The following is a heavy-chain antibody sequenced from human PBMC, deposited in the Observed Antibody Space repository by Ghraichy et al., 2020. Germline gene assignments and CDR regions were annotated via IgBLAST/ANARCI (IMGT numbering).Heavy chain of an antibody. D-gene: IGHD3-10*01. V-gene: IGHV4-59*08. CDR1: GGSFSSYH. Sequence: SETLSLTCTISGGSFSSYHWSWIRQPPGKGLEWVGYILYSGSTNYNPSLKSRVTISVDPSKNQFSLKLSSVTAADTAVYYCARRGYGSGSYYQFGMDVWGQGTTVTVSS. J-gene: IGHJ6*02. CDR3: ARRGYGSGSYYQFGMDV. CDR2: ILYSGST.